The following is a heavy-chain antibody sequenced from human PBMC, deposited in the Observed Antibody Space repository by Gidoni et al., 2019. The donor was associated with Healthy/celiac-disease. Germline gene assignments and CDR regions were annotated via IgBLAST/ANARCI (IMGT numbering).Heavy chain of an antibody. V-gene: IGHV3-9*01. CDR2: ISWNSGSI. CDR3: AKGPHWTSVYYFDY. CDR1: GFTFDDYA. Sequence: EVQLVESGGGLVQPGRSLRLSCAASGFTFDDYAMHWVRQAPGKGLEWVSGISWNSGSIGYADSVKGRFTISRDNAKNSLYLQMNSLRAEDTALYYCAKGPHWTSVYYFDYWGQGTLVTVSS. D-gene: IGHD2-8*01. J-gene: IGHJ4*02.